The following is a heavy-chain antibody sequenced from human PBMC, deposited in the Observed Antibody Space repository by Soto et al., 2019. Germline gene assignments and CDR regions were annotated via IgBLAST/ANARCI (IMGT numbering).Heavy chain of an antibody. CDR3: AGAAYNYGPFDS. D-gene: IGHD5-18*01. J-gene: IGHJ4*02. CDR2: IYTTGSS. Sequence: QVQLQESGPGLVKPSETLSLTCTFSGDSTSTYSRNWIRQPAGKGLEWIGRIYTTGSSNYNPSLESRIAISVDTSKNQFFLKLSSVTAADTAVYYCAGAAYNYGPFDSWGQGTLVTVSS. V-gene: IGHV4-4*07. CDR1: GDSTSTYS.